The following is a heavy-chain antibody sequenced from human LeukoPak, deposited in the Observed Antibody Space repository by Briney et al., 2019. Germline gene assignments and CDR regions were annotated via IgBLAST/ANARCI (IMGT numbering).Heavy chain of an antibody. CDR3: AGGRWELLRMDH. CDR2: ISSSSSHT. D-gene: IGHD1-26*01. Sequence: GGSLRLSCAASGFTFSSYSMNWVRQAPGKGLEWVVSISSSSSHTYYADSLKGRFIISRDNAKNSLSLQMDSLSADDTAVYYCAGGRWELLRMDHWGQGALVTVSS. V-gene: IGHV3-21*06. CDR1: GFTFSSYS. J-gene: IGHJ4*02.